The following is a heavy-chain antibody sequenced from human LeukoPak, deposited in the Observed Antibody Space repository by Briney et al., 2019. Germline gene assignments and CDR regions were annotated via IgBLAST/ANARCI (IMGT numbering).Heavy chain of an antibody. CDR2: IYTSGST. D-gene: IGHD6-13*01. CDR1: GGSISSYY. CDR3: AREHKYAAAGDY. Sequence: SETLSLTCTVSGGSISSYYWSWIRQPAGKGLEWIGRIYTSGSTNYNPSLKSRVTMSVDTSKNQFSLKLCSVTAADTAVYYCAREHKYAAAGDYWGQGTLVTVSS. V-gene: IGHV4-4*07. J-gene: IGHJ4*02.